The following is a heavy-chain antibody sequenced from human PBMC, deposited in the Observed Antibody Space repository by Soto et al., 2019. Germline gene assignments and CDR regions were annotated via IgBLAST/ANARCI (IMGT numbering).Heavy chain of an antibody. CDR2: INPNSDGT. Sequence: AGVKVSCKASGYSFTGYYMHWVRQAPGQGLEWMGWINPNSDGTNDEQKFQGRVTMTRDTSISTAYMELSRLRSDDTAVYYSARRVVINYSYGMDVWGQGTPVTVSS. J-gene: IGHJ6*02. CDR1: GYSFTGYY. D-gene: IGHD3-3*01. V-gene: IGHV1-2*02. CDR3: ARRVVINYSYGMDV.